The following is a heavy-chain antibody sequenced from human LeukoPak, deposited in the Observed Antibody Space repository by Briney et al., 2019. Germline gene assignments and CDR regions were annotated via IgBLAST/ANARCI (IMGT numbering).Heavy chain of an antibody. J-gene: IGHJ4*02. CDR2: INSDGRST. Sequence: PGGSLRLSCAASGFTFSSYWMHWVRQAPGKGLLWVSRINSDGRSTSHADSVKGRLTISRDNAKNTLYLQMNSLRAEDTAVYYCARGTGYSVVDYWGQGTLVTVSS. V-gene: IGHV3-74*01. CDR1: GFTFSSYW. CDR3: ARGTGYSVVDY. D-gene: IGHD5-18*01.